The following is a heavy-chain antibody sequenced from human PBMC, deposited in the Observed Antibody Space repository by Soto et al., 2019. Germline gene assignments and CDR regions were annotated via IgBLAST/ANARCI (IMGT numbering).Heavy chain of an antibody. J-gene: IGHJ4*02. CDR1: GFTFSSYA. D-gene: IGHD6-19*01. Sequence: GGSLRLSCSASGFTFSSYAMHWVRQAPGKGLEYVSAINSNGGSTYYADSVKGRFTISRDNSKNTLYLQMNSLRPEDTAVYYCARDPGGSSAWWGQGTLVTSPQ. CDR2: INSNGGST. V-gene: IGHV3-64*04. CDR3: ARDPGGSSAW.